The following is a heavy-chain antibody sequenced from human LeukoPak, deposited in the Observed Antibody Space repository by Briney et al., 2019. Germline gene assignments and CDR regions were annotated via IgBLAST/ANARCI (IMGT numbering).Heavy chain of an antibody. CDR1: GGSISSYY. V-gene: IGHV4-59*01. D-gene: IGHD1-1*01. Sequence: SETLTLTCTVSGGSISSYYWSWIRQPPGKGLEWIGYIYYSGSTNYNPSLKSRVNISVDTSKNQFSLKLSSVTAADTAVYYCARSRGTGTTGKWFDPLGQGSLVTDSS. J-gene: IGHJ5*02. CDR3: ARSRGTGTTGKWFDP. CDR2: IYYSGST.